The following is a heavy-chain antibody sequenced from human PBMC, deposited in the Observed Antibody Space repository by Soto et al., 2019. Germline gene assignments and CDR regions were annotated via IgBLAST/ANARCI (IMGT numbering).Heavy chain of an antibody. CDR3: ARETVLEELNT. D-gene: IGHD1-7*01. CDR1: GYTFTSYG. V-gene: IGHV1-18*01. J-gene: IGHJ5*02. CDR2: ISAYNGNT. Sequence: QVQLVQSGAEVKKPGASVKVSCKASGYTFTSYGISWVRQAPGQGLAWMGWISAYNGNTNYAQKLQGRVTMTTDTSPSTAYWGLGSWGFADTAVYYGARETVLEELNTWGRGTVVTVS.